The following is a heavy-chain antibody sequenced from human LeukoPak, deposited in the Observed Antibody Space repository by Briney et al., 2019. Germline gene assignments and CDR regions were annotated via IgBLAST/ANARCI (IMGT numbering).Heavy chain of an antibody. J-gene: IGHJ6*03. V-gene: IGHV3-23*01. CDR2: LTGSGST. D-gene: IGHD2-15*01. Sequence: GGSLRLSRVVSGFAFSSFAMRWVRQAPGKGLEWVSGLTGSGSTYHADSVKGRFTISRDNSKNTPSLQMNSLRAEDTAVYYCAKMKGWRLYDYCMDVWGKGTTVTVSS. CDR1: GFAFSSFA. CDR3: AKMKGWRLYDYCMDV.